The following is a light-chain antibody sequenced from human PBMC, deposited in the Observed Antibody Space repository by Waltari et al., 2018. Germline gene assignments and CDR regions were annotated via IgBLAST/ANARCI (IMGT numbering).Light chain of an antibody. CDR2: YRSDSTN. J-gene: IGLJ3*02. V-gene: IGLV5-45*01. CDR1: SGISVGTYK. Sequence: QAVLTQPASLSASPGASVSLTCTLRSGISVGTYKIYWYQQMPGSPPQFLVKYRSDSTNERGSVVPSRFSGSIDTSANEGILLLSGLQSEDEADYYCMILHNNAVVFGGGTRLTVL. CDR3: MILHNNAVV.